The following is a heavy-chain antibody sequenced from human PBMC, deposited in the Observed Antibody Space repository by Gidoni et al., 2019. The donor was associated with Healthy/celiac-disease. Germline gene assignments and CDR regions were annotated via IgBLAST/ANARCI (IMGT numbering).Heavy chain of an antibody. D-gene: IGHD3-22*01. Sequence: QVQLQESGPGLVKPSETLSLTCPVSGGSISSYYWSWIRQPPGKGLEWIGYIYYSGSTNYNPSLKSRVTISVDTSKNQFSLKLSSVTAADTAVYYCARHDYYDSSLVYWGQGTLVSVSS. V-gene: IGHV4-59*08. CDR1: GGSISSYY. CDR3: ARHDYYDSSLVY. J-gene: IGHJ4*02. CDR2: IYYSGST.